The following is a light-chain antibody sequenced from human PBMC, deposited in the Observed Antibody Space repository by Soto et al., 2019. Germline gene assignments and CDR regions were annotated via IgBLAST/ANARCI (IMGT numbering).Light chain of an antibody. V-gene: IGLV4-69*01. CDR3: QTWGTGFQF. CDR1: SGHSSYA. CDR2: MNNDGNH. Sequence: QLVLTQSPSASASLGASVKLTCTLSSGHSSYAIAWHQKQPGKGPRYLMDMNNDGNHTKGDGSPDRFSGSSSGADRYLIISSLQSEDEADYYCQTWGTGFQFFGGGTKLTVL. J-gene: IGLJ2*01.